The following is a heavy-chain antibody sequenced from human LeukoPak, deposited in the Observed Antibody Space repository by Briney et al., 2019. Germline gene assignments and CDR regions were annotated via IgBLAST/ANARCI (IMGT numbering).Heavy chain of an antibody. V-gene: IGHV3-33*01. CDR3: ARDNAKGLGYFDY. CDR1: GFTFSSYG. CDR2: IWYDGSNK. D-gene: IGHD3-22*01. J-gene: IGHJ4*02. Sequence: GGSLRLSCAASGFTFSSYGMHWVRQAPGKGLEWVAVIWYDGSNKYYADSVKGRFTISRDNSKNTLYLQMNSLRAEDTAVYYCARDNAKGLGYFDYWGQGTLVTVSS.